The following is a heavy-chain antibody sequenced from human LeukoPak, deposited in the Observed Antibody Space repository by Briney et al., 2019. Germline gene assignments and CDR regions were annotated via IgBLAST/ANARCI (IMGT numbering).Heavy chain of an antibody. V-gene: IGHV4-4*09. D-gene: IGHD3-16*01. CDR2: IYRGST. Sequence: PSETLSLTCTVSSGSISSYYWSWIRQPPGKGLEWIGYIYRGSTNYNPSLKSRVTISVDTPKNQFSLILSSVTAADTAVYYCVRGSTLRHYQYWGQGTLVTVSS. CDR1: SGSISSYY. J-gene: IGHJ4*02. CDR3: VRGSTLRHYQY.